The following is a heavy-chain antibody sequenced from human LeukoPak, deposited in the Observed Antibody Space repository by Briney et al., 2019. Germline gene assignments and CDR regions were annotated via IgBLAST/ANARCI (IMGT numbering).Heavy chain of an antibody. CDR3: ARGHSKYYDFWSGYRDYYYMDV. V-gene: IGHV4-61*01. J-gene: IGHJ6*03. CDR1: GGSVSSGSYY. CDR2: IYYSGST. D-gene: IGHD3-3*01. Sequence: SSETLSLTCTVSGGSVSSGSYYWSWIRQPPGKGLEWIGYIYYSGSTNYNPSLKSRVTISVDTSKSQFSLKLSSVTAADTAVYYCARGHSKYYDFWSGYRDYYYMDVWGKGTTVTVSS.